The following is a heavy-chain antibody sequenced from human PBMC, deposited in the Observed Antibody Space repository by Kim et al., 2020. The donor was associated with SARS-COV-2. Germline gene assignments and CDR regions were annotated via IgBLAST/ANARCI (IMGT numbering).Heavy chain of an antibody. V-gene: IGHV3-11*04. D-gene: IGHD5-12*01. J-gene: IGHJ5*02. Sequence: GGSLRLSCAASGFTFSDYYMSWIRQAPGKGLEWVSYINSSGSTIYYADTVKGRFTISRDNAKNSLYLQMNSLRAEDTAVYYCARRIHSGYDYCGGDCPNWFDPWGQGTLVTVSS. CDR1: GFTFSDYY. CDR2: INSSGSTI. CDR3: ARRIHSGYDYCGGDCPNWFDP.